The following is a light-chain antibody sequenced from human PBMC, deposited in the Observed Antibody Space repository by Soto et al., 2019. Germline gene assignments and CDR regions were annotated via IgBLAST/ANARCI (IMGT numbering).Light chain of an antibody. J-gene: IGLJ1*01. CDR3: SSYTSSSTLLYV. CDR1: SSDVGGYNY. Sequence: QSALTQPASVSGSPGQSITISGTGTSSDVGGYNYVSWYQQHPGKAPKLMIYDVSNRPSGVSNRFSGSKSGNTASLTISGLQAEDEAAYYCSSYTSSSTLLYVFGTGTKLTVL. V-gene: IGLV2-14*01. CDR2: DVS.